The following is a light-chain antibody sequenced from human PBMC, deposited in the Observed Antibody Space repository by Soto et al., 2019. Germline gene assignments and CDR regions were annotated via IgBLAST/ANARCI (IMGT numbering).Light chain of an antibody. CDR3: GTWDSSLNAVL. CDR1: SSNIGAGYD. CDR2: ANT. V-gene: IGLV1-40*01. J-gene: IGLJ2*01. Sequence: QSVLTQPPSVSGAPGQRVTISCTGSSSNIGAGYDVHWYQQFPGSAPILLIYANTNRPSGVPDRFSGSKSGTSASLAITGLQAGDEADYYCGTWDSSLNAVLFGGGTKLTVL.